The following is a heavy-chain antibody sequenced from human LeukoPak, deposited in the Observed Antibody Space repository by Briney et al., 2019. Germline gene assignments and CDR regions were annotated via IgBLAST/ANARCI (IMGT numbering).Heavy chain of an antibody. V-gene: IGHV4-34*01. CDR2: INHSGST. CDR3: ARAGNDILTGYYTPDY. Sequence: PSETLSLTCAVYGGSFNNYYWSWIRQPPGKGLEWIGEINHSGSTNYNPSLKSRVTISIDTSKNQFSLKLSSVTAADTAVYYCARAGNDILTGYYTPDYWGQGTLVTVSS. CDR1: GGSFNNYY. J-gene: IGHJ4*02. D-gene: IGHD3-9*01.